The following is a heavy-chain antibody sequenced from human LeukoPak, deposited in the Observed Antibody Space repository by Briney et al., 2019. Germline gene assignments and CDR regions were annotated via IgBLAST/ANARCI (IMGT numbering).Heavy chain of an antibody. V-gene: IGHV5-10-1*01. J-gene: IGHJ6*02. Sequence: GESLKISCKGSGYSFTSYWISWVRQMPGKGLEWMGRIDPSDSYTNYSPSFQGHVTISADKSISTAYLQRSSLKASDTAMYYCARPDYGDTLGYYYGMDVWGQGTTVTVSS. CDR1: GYSFTSYW. D-gene: IGHD4-17*01. CDR2: IDPSDSYT. CDR3: ARPDYGDTLGYYYGMDV.